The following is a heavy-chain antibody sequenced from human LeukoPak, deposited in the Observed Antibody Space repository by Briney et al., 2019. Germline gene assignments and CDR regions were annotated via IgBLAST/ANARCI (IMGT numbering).Heavy chain of an antibody. CDR2: INTYSANT. V-gene: IGHV1-18*01. D-gene: IGHD6-19*01. CDR3: ARTRPIAVADIDY. Sequence: ASVKVSCKASGYTFNNHDINWVRQAPGRGLEWMGWINTYSANTNYAQEFQDRVIMTTDTSTSTAYMELRSLRSDDTAVYYCARTRPIAVADIDYWGQGTLVTVSS. J-gene: IGHJ4*02. CDR1: GYTFNNHD.